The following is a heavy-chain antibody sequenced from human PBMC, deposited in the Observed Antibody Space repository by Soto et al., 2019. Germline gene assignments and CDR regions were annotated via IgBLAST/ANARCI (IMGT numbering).Heavy chain of an antibody. D-gene: IGHD4-17*01. V-gene: IGHV3-53*01. CDR3: ASRGDLRWRTEHGMDV. CDR2: IYSGGYT. CDR1: GFTVSSNY. J-gene: IGHJ6*02. Sequence: GGSLRLACAVSGFTVSSNYMSWVRQAPGKGLEGVSVIYSGGYTAYGDSVKGRFTISRDNAKNSLYLQMNSLRAEDTAVYYCASRGDLRWRTEHGMDVWGQGTRVTVSS.